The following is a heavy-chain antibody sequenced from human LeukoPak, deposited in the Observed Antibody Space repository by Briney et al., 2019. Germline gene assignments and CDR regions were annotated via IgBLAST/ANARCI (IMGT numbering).Heavy chain of an antibody. Sequence: SVKVSCKASGGTFSSYAISWVRQAPGQGLEWMGGIIPIFGTANYAQKFQGRVTITADESTSTAYVELSSLRSEDTAVYYCARDTYGDPDPFDYWGQGTLVTVSS. D-gene: IGHD4-17*01. V-gene: IGHV1-69*13. J-gene: IGHJ4*02. CDR2: IIPIFGTA. CDR1: GGTFSSYA. CDR3: ARDTYGDPDPFDY.